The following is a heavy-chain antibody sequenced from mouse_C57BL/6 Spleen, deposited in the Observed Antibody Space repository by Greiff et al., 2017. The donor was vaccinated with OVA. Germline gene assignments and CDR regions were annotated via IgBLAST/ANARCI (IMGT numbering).Heavy chain of an antibody. CDR2: IYPRSGNT. J-gene: IGHJ3*01. CDR3: ARRGDSSGYVFAY. Sequence: VQLQQSGAELARPGASVKLSCKASGYTFTSYGISWVKQRPGQGLEWIGEIYPRSGNTYYNEKFKGKATLTADKSSSTAYMELRSLTSEDSAVYFCARRGDSSGYVFAYWGQGTLVTVSA. D-gene: IGHD3-2*02. V-gene: IGHV1-81*01. CDR1: GYTFTSYG.